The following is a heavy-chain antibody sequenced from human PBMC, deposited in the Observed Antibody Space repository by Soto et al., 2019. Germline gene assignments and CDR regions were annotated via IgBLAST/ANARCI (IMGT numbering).Heavy chain of an antibody. CDR3: ARRMTWSLWCFDL. CDR1: GYTFTEYD. CDR2: MNPNSDKT. D-gene: IGHD3-3*01. J-gene: IGHJ2*01. Sequence: QVQLLQSGAEVKKPGTSVRVSCRASGYTFTEYDINWVRRAPGQGLEWMGWMNPNSDKTAYARKFHDRMTTTRSVSAMTVFMELSSLTPEDTAVYYCARRMTWSLWCFDLWGSGTQVTVSS. V-gene: IGHV1-8*01.